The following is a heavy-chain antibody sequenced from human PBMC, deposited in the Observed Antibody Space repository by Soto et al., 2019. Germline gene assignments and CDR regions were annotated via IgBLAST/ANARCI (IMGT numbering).Heavy chain of an antibody. CDR2: ISHSRST. Sequence: SETLSLTCAVSGGSISSDGYSWSWIRQPPGKGLEWIGYISHSRSTYYNPSLKSRVTISVDRSKNQFSLNLSSVTAADTAVYYCARDRNTYYYWGQGTLVTVSS. D-gene: IGHD3-10*01. V-gene: IGHV4-30-2*01. CDR1: GGSISSDGYS. J-gene: IGHJ4*02. CDR3: ARDRNTYYY.